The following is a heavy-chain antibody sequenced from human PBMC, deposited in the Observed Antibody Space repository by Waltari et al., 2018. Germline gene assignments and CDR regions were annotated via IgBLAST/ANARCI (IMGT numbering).Heavy chain of an antibody. J-gene: IGHJ4*02. D-gene: IGHD2-15*01. CDR2: FNPEDDET. CDR1: GYTLTDLS. CDR3: ATGLSVVVGFDY. V-gene: IGHV1-24*01. Sequence: QVQLVQSGAEVKKPGASVKVSCNVSGYTLTDLSIDWVRQAPGKGLEWMGTFNPEDDETIFAQKIQGRVTMTEDTSTDTAYMELSSLRSEDTAVYYCATGLSVVVGFDYWGQGTLVTVSA.